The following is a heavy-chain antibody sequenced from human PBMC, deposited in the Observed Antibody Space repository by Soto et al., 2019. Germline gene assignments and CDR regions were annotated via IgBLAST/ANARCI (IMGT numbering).Heavy chain of an antibody. V-gene: IGHV1-18*01. CDR3: ARTESSSWSLYYYYYMDV. CDR1: GYTFTSYG. CDR2: ISAYNGNT. Sequence: QVQLVQSGAEVKKPGASVKVSCKASGYTFTSYGISWVRQAPGQGLEWMGWISAYNGNTNYAQKLQGRVTMTTDTATSTAYMELRSLRSDDTAVYYCARTESSSWSLYYYYYMDVWGKGTTVTVSS. J-gene: IGHJ6*03. D-gene: IGHD6-13*01.